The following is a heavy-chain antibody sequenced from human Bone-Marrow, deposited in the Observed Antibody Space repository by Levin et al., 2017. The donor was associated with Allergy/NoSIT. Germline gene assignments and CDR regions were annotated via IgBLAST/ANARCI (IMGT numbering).Heavy chain of an antibody. V-gene: IGHV4-61*02. Sequence: SETLSLTCSVSGGSISSTSYYWNWIRQPAGKGLEWIGRVYSSGNTDYSPSLESRVTISIDTSKNQFSLRLTSLTAADTAVYYCGRRGYDSLDYWGQGTLVTV. J-gene: IGHJ4*02. CDR2: VYSSGNT. CDR1: GGSISSTSYY. D-gene: IGHD5-12*01. CDR3: GRRGYDSLDY.